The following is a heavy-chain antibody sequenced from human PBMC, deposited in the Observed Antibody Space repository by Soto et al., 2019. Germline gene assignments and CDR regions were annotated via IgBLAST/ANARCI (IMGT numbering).Heavy chain of an antibody. CDR1: GFTFRSYG. V-gene: IGHV3-33*01. CDR2: IWHDGSNK. D-gene: IGHD2-2*01. CDR3: ARDLRHRVVVPGAISL. Sequence: PVGSLRLSCAASGFTFRSYGMHWVRQAPGKGLEWVAAIWHDGSNKDYADSIKGRFTISRDNSRNSLYLQMNSLRAEDTALYYCARDLRHRVVVPGAISLWGQGTLVTAPQ. J-gene: IGHJ4*02.